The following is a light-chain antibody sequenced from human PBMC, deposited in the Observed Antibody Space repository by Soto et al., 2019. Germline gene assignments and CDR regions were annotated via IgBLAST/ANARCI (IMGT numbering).Light chain of an antibody. CDR1: SSDVGNYNY. Sequence: QSALTQPRSVSGSPGQSVTISCTGTSSDVGNYNYVSWYQQHPGKAPKFMIYDVNKRPSGVPDRFSGSKSGNTASLTISGLRAEDEADYYCCSYAGSYTWVFGGGTKLTVL. CDR2: DVN. CDR3: CSYAGSYTWV. V-gene: IGLV2-11*01. J-gene: IGLJ3*02.